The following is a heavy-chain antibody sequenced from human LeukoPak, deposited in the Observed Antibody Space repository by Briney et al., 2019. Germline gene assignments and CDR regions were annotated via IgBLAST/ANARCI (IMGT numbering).Heavy chain of an antibody. J-gene: IGHJ3*02. CDR2: ISWNSGSI. CDR3: AKDMSVDYDSPNAFDI. V-gene: IGHV3-9*03. Sequence: GGSLRPSCAASGFTFDDYAMHWVRQAPGKGLEWVSGISWNSGSIGYADSVKGRFTISRDNAKNSLYLQMNSLRAEDMALYYCAKDMSVDYDSPNAFDIWGQGTMVTVSS. CDR1: GFTFDDYA. D-gene: IGHD3-22*01.